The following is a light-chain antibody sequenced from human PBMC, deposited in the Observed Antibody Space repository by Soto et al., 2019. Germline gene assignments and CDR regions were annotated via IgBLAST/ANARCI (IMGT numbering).Light chain of an antibody. CDR1: SSDVGAYNY. CDR2: DVS. CDR3: ISYAGSSIWV. Sequence: QSVLTQPPSASGSPGQSVTISCTGTSSDVGAYNYVSWYQQHPGKAPKLMIYDVSKRPSGVPDRFSGSKSGNTASLTVSGLQAEDEADFYCISYAGSSIWVFGGWTKLTVL. V-gene: IGLV2-8*01. J-gene: IGLJ3*02.